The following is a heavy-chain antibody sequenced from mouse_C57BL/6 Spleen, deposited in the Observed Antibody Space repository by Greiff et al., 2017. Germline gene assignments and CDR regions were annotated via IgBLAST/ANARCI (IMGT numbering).Heavy chain of an antibody. V-gene: IGHV1-80*01. CDR1: GYAFSSYW. Sequence: VKLQESGAELVKPGASVKISCKASGYAFSSYWMNWVKQRPGKGLEWIGQIYPGDGDTNYNGKFKGKATLTADKSSSTAYMQLSSLTSEDSAVYFCARVAYYSNYGGAMDYWGQGTSVTVSS. J-gene: IGHJ4*01. CDR3: ARVAYYSNYGGAMDY. CDR2: IYPGDGDT. D-gene: IGHD2-5*01.